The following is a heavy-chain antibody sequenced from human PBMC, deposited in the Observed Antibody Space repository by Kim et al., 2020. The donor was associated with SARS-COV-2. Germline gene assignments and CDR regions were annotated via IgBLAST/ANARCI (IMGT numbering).Heavy chain of an antibody. D-gene: IGHD3-10*01. CDR1: GYTFTRYG. CDR2: MHPNSANT. CDR3: ATNRDSSGGSGSSFDY. Sequence: ASVKVSCKASGYTFTRYGINWVRQATGQGLEWMGWMHPNSANTGYAQKFQDRVTMTRDTSISTAYMELTSLRSEDTAVYYCATNRDSSGGSGSSFDYWGQGTIVTVSS. V-gene: IGHV1-8*01. J-gene: IGHJ4*02.